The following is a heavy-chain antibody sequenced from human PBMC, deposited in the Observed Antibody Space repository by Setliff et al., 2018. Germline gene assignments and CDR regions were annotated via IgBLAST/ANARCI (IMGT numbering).Heavy chain of an antibody. V-gene: IGHV4-31*03. CDR1: GGSISSVGSY. Sequence: PSETLSLTCSVSGGSISSVGSYWRWIRQHPGKGLEWIGYIYSSGSTYSNPSLKSRITISVDTSKNHFSLKLTSVTAADTAAYYCARYTPKLPELGIYGWFDYWGQGTPVTVSS. CDR2: IYSSGST. J-gene: IGHJ4*02. CDR3: ARYTPKLPELGIYGWFDY. D-gene: IGHD7-27*01.